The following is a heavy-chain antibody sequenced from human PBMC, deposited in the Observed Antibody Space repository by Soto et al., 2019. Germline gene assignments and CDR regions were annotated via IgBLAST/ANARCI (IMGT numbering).Heavy chain of an antibody. CDR1: GFTFSSYA. D-gene: IGHD4-17*01. Sequence: EVQLLESGGGLVQPGESLRVSCAASGFTFSSYAMTWVRQAPGKGLDWVSSIGLYSDDTYYADSVKGRFTVSRDNSKDTLYLQVHSLRAEDTAIYYCAKHDYGAYKPYDFWGRGTMVTVSS. J-gene: IGHJ3*01. CDR3: AKHDYGAYKPYDF. V-gene: IGHV3-23*01. CDR2: IGLYSDDT.